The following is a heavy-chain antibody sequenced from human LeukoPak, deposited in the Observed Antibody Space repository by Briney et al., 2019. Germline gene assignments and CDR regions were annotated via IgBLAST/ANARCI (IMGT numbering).Heavy chain of an antibody. CDR1: GFTFDDYA. V-gene: IGHV3-9*01. D-gene: IGHD3-10*01. Sequence: PGGSLRLSCAASGFTFDDYAMHWVRQAPGKALEWVSGITWDSTNIAYADSVKGRFTISRENAKDSLYLQMNSLRPEDTALYYCAKAPVRLTLVRGHVFDIWGQGTMVTVSS. CDR3: AKAPVRLTLVRGHVFDI. J-gene: IGHJ3*02. CDR2: ITWDSTNI.